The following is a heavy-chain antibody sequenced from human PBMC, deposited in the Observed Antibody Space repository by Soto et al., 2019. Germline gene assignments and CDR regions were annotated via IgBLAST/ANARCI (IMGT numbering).Heavy chain of an antibody. V-gene: IGHV3-30*18. CDR1: GFTFSSYG. CDR3: AKVAEGIEGVPRY. J-gene: IGHJ4*02. D-gene: IGHD1-26*01. CDR2: ISYDGSNK. Sequence: QVQLVESGGGVVQPGRSLRLSCAASGFTFSSYGMHWVRQAPGKGLEWVAVISYDGSNKYYADSVKGRFTISRDNSKNTLYMQMNSLRAEDTAVYYWAKVAEGIEGVPRYWGPGTLVTVSS.